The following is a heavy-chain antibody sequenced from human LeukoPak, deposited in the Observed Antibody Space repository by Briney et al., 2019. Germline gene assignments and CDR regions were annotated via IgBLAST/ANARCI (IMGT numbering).Heavy chain of an antibody. V-gene: IGHV4-59*01. CDR3: ARAPIVGATDAFDI. D-gene: IGHD1-26*01. J-gene: IGHJ3*02. CDR1: GGSISSYY. CDR2: IYYSGST. Sequence: SETLSLTCTVPGGSISSYYWSWIRQPPGKGLEWIGYIYYSGSTNYNPSLKSRVTISVDTSKNQFSLKLSSVTAADTAEYYCARAPIVGATDAFDIWGQGTMVTVSS.